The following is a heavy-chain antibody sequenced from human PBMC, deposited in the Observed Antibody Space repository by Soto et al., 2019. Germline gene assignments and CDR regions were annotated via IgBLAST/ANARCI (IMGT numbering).Heavy chain of an antibody. Sequence: SVKVSCKASGGTFSSYAISWVRQAPGQGLEWMGGIIPIFGTANYAQKFQVRVTITADESTSTAYMELSSLRSEDTAVYYCARVKTLDIVLMVYDYYYGMDVWGQGTTVTVSS. CDR1: GGTFSSYA. V-gene: IGHV1-69*13. CDR2: IIPIFGTA. CDR3: ARVKTLDIVLMVYDYYYGMDV. D-gene: IGHD2-8*01. J-gene: IGHJ6*02.